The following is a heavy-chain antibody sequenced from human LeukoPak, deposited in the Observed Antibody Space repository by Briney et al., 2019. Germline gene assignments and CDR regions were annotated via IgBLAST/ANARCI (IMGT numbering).Heavy chain of an antibody. CDR1: GFTFSSFW. V-gene: IGHV3-7*03. D-gene: IGHD3-3*01. J-gene: IGHJ4*02. CDR2: TKQDESEK. CDR3: AKDLVRFLEWSYYFDY. Sequence: GGSLRLSCAASGFTFSSFWMSWVRQAPGKGLEWVANTKQDESEKYYVDSVKGRFTISRDNAKNSLYLQMNSLRAEDTAVYYCAKDLVRFLEWSYYFDYWGQGTLVTVSS.